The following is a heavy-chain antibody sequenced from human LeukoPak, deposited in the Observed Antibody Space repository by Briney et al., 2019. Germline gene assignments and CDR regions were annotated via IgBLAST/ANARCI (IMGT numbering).Heavy chain of an antibody. D-gene: IGHD4-11*01. V-gene: IGHV3-7*01. J-gene: IGHJ4*02. Sequence: GGSLRLSCAASGFTYSHYWMSWVRQAPGKGLEWVANINQDGSEKYYVDSVKGRFTISRDNAKNSLYLQMNSLRAEDTAVYYCARDAYSRSFIVDYWGQGTLVTVSS. CDR3: ARDAYSRSFIVDY. CDR2: INQDGSEK. CDR1: GFTYSHYW.